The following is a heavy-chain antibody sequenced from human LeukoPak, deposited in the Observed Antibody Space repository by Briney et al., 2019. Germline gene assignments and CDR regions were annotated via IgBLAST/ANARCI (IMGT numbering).Heavy chain of an antibody. J-gene: IGHJ4*01. D-gene: IGHD3-10*01. CDR2: INHSGTI. CDR3: ARYCGSENYCISY. CDR1: GASFSVNN. Sequence: SETLSLTCAVYGASFSVNNWIWIRQPPGKGLEWIGGINHSGTITYKPSLKSRLTISADTSKNQFSLKLSSVTAADTAVYYCARYCGSENYCISYWGQGTLVTVSS. V-gene: IGHV4-34*01.